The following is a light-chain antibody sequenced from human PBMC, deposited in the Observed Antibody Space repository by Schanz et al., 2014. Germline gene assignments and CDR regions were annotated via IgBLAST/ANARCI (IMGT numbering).Light chain of an antibody. CDR3: SSYTSSSTVV. Sequence: QSALTQPASVSGSPGQSITISCSGTSSDVGGYNYVSWYQQHPGKVPKLMIYDVSNRPSGVSNRFSGSKSGNTASLTISGLQAGGEADYYCSSYTSSSTVVFGGGTKLTVL. J-gene: IGLJ2*01. CDR2: DVS. V-gene: IGLV2-14*01. CDR1: SSDVGGYNY.